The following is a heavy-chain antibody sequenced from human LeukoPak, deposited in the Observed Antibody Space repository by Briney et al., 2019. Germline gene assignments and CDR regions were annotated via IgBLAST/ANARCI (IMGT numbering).Heavy chain of an antibody. CDR1: GFTFSSYA. CDR2: ISSNGGST. Sequence: GGSLRLSCAASGFTFSSYAMHWVRQAPGKGLEYVSAISSNGGSTYYANSVKGRFTISRDNSKNTLYLQMGSLRAEDMAVYYCAKDRHPYGSGSLLAPLDYWGQGTLVTVSS. CDR3: AKDRHPYGSGSLLAPLDY. J-gene: IGHJ4*02. D-gene: IGHD3-10*01. V-gene: IGHV3-64*01.